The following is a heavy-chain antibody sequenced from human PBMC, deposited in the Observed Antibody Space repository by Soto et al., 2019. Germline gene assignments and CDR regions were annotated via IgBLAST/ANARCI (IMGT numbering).Heavy chain of an antibody. CDR3: ANDGGYCRGGSCYGTAHYFDY. V-gene: IGHV3-30*18. Sequence: QVQLVESGGGVVQPGRSLRLSCAASGFTFSSYGMHWVRQARGKGLEWVAVISYDGSNKYYADSVKGRFTISRDNSKNTLYLLMNSLRAEDTAVYYCANDGGYCRGGSCYGTAHYFDYWGQGTLVTVSS. J-gene: IGHJ4*02. CDR1: GFTFSSYG. CDR2: ISYDGSNK. D-gene: IGHD2-15*01.